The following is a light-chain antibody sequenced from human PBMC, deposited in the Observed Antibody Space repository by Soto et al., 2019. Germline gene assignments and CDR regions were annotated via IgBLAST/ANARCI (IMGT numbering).Light chain of an antibody. J-gene: IGLJ1*01. CDR3: SSYAGINNLGV. V-gene: IGLV2-8*01. Sequence: QSALTQPPSASGSPGQSVTISCTGTSSDVGGYKYVSWYQQHPGKAPKLMIFEVNKRPSGVPDRFSGSKSGNTASLTVSGLQADDEPHYYCSSYAGINNLGVFGTGTKVTVL. CDR1: SSDVGGYKY. CDR2: EVN.